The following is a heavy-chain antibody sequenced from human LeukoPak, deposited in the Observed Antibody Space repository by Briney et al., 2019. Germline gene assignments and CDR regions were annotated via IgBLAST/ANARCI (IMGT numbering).Heavy chain of an antibody. CDR1: GFTFSSYG. D-gene: IGHD3-22*01. Sequence: GGSLRLSCAASGFTFSSYGMHWVRQAPGKGLEWVAFIRYDGSNKYYADSVKGRFTISRDNSKNTLYLQMNSLRAEDTAVYYCAKQSDSSGYSLAFDIWGQGTMVTVSS. J-gene: IGHJ3*02. CDR2: IRYDGSNK. CDR3: AKQSDSSGYSLAFDI. V-gene: IGHV3-30*02.